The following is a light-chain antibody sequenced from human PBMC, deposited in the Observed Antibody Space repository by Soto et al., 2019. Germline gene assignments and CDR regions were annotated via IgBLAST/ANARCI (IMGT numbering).Light chain of an antibody. Sequence: DLQMTQSPSSVSASVGDRVTITCRASQDIHTWLAWYQQKPGKAPNLLIYGASTLQSGVPSRFSASGSGRDFTLTISSLQPEDFATYSCQQANSFPFAFGPGTKVDFK. CDR3: QQANSFPFA. CDR1: QDIHTW. CDR2: GAS. J-gene: IGKJ3*01. V-gene: IGKV1-12*02.